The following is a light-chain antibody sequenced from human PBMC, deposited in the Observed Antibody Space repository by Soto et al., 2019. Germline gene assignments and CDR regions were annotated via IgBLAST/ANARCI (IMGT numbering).Light chain of an antibody. J-gene: IGKJ4*01. Sequence: DIVMTQSPDSLAVSLGERASINCKSSQNVLYSSNNKNYLAWYQQKPGQHPKLLIYWASTRESGVPDRFSGSGSGTDVTLTICSLQAEDVAVYYCQQYYSTPLTFGGGTKVEIK. CDR1: QNVLYSSNNKNY. CDR2: WAS. V-gene: IGKV4-1*01. CDR3: QQYYSTPLT.